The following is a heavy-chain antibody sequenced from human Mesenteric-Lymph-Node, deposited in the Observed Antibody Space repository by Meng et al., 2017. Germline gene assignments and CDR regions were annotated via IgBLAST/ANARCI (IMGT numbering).Heavy chain of an antibody. V-gene: IGHV3-21*01. CDR3: ARDQRPNLAAAGTTEGPYNWFDP. CDR1: GFTFSSYS. Sequence: GESLKISCAASGFTFSSYSMNWVRQAPGKGLEWVSSISSSSYIYYADSVKGRFTISRDNAKNSLYLQMNSLRAEDTAVYYCARDQRPNLAAAGTTEGPYNWFDPWGQGTLVTVSS. J-gene: IGHJ5*02. D-gene: IGHD6-13*01. CDR2: ISSSSYI.